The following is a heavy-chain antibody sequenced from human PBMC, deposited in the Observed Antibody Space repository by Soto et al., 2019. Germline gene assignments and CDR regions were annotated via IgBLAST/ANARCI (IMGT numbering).Heavy chain of an antibody. D-gene: IGHD1-1*01. V-gene: IGHV1-24*01. J-gene: IGHJ6*02. Sequence: QVQLVQSGAEVKKPGASVKVSCKVSGYTLPELSMHWVRQAHGNGLEWMGVFDAEDGETIYGQKSQGRVTMTEDPSTDTTYMELSSMRSEDTAVYISATALHRTPNSLYGMDVWGQGTTGPVAS. CDR3: ATALHRTPNSLYGMDV. CDR2: FDAEDGET. CDR1: GYTLPELS.